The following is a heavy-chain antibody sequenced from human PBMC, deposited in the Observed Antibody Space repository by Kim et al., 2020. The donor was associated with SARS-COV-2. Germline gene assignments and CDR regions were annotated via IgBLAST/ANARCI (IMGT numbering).Heavy chain of an antibody. CDR3: TNIRYGQIDY. V-gene: IGHV3-11*03. D-gene: IGHD3-9*01. CDR1: GLNFNIEF. J-gene: IGHJ4*01. Sequence: GGSLRLSCAASGLNFNIEFMSWIRQSPGKGLEWVAYISNSGHYTNYADSVQGRFTISRDNAQNSLHLQMNNLRAEDTAIYYCTNIRYGQIDYWGQEPWSP. CDR2: ISNSGHYT.